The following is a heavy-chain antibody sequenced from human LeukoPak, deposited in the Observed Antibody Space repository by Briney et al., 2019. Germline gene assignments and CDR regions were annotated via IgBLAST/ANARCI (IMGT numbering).Heavy chain of an antibody. CDR2: IYTSGST. CDR3: ARDDPSGAFDI. V-gene: IGHV4-61*02. Sequence: SETLSLTCTVSGGSISSGSYYWSWIRQPAGKGLEWIGRIYTSGSTNYNPSLKSRVTISVDTSKNQFSLKLSSVTAADTAVYYCARDDPSGAFDIWGQGTMVTVSS. J-gene: IGHJ3*02. CDR1: GGSISSGSYY.